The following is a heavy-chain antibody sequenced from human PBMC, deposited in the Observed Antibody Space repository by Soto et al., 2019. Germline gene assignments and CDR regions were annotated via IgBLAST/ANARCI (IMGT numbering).Heavy chain of an antibody. Sequence: SETLSLTCTVSGGSISSYYWSWIRQPPGKGLEWIGYIYYSGSTNYNPSLKSRVTISVDTSKNQFSLKLSSVTAADTAVYYCARGRKRGTMIVDNWFDPWGQGTLVTVSS. CDR1: GGSISSYY. J-gene: IGHJ5*02. D-gene: IGHD3-22*01. V-gene: IGHV4-59*01. CDR3: ARGRKRGTMIVDNWFDP. CDR2: IYYSGST.